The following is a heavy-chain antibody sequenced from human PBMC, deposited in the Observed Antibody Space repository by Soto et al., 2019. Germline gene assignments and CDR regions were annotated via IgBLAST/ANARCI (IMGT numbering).Heavy chain of an antibody. Sequence: QVQMVQSGGEMKKPGASLKVSCKTSGYTFTNHGVIWVRQAPGQGLEWIEWISAYNRDTEYAPKFQDRVTMTLDKATSTVFLELSSLTGRDTAVYDFAIDLDYSNSIGVYWGQGTPVTVSS. J-gene: IGHJ4*02. D-gene: IGHD4-4*01. CDR2: ISAYNRDT. V-gene: IGHV1-18*04. CDR3: AIDLDYSNSIGVY. CDR1: GYTFTNHG.